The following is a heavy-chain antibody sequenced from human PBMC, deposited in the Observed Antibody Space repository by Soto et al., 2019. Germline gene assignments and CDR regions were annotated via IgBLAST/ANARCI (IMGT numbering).Heavy chain of an antibody. CDR3: ARTARPTYYYYYGMDV. CDR1: GDSVSSNSAG. CDR2: TYYKSKWNN. D-gene: IGHD6-6*01. J-gene: IGHJ6*02. V-gene: IGHV6-1*01. Sequence: SQTLSLTCVISGDSVSSNSAGWNWIRQSPSRGLEWLGRTYYKSKWNNDYALSVKSRITINPDTSKNQFSLHLYSVTPEDTAVYYCARTARPTYYYYYGMDVWGQGTTVTVSS.